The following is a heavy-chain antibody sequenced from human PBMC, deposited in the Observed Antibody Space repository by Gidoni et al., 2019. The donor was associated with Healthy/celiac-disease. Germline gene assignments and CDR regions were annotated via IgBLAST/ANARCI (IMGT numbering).Heavy chain of an antibody. J-gene: IGHJ5*02. D-gene: IGHD3-22*01. CDR2: IYTSGCT. CDR1: GGSISSYY. V-gene: IGHV4-4*07. Sequence: VQLQESGPGLVKPSETLSLTCPVSGGSISSYYWSWIRQTTGKGLEWIGRIYTSGCTNYNPSLKSRVTMSVDTSKNQFALKLGSVTAADTAVYYCARDGGVVVFDWFDPWGQGTLVTVSS. CDR3: ARDGGVVVFDWFDP.